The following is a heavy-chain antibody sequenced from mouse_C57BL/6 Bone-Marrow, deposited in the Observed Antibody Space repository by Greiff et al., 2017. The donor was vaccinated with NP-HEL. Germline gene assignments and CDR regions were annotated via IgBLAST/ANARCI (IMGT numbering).Heavy chain of an antibody. D-gene: IGHD1-1*01. CDR1: GYTFTSYW. J-gene: IGHJ3*01. Sequence: QVQLQQPGAELVRPGTSVKLSCKASGYTFTSYWMHWVKQRPGQGLEWIGVIDPSDSYTNYNQKFKGKATLTADTSSSTAYLTLRRLTSEDSAVYYCARDFDYRSSSPYWGQGTLVTVSA. CDR2: IDPSDSYT. V-gene: IGHV1-59*01. CDR3: ARDFDYRSSSPY.